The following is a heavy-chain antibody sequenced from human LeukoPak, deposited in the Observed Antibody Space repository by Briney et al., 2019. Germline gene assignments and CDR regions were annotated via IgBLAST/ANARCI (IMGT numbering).Heavy chain of an antibody. CDR2: ISYDGSNK. Sequence: GGSLRLSCAASGFTFSSYGMHWVRQAPGKGLEWVAVISYDGSNKYYADSVKGRFTISRDNSKNTLYLQMNSLRAEDTAVYYCAKFWSYSSSPVDPTGFDYWGQGTLVTVSS. V-gene: IGHV3-30*18. CDR3: AKFWSYSSSPVDPTGFDY. J-gene: IGHJ4*02. CDR1: GFTFSSYG. D-gene: IGHD6-6*01.